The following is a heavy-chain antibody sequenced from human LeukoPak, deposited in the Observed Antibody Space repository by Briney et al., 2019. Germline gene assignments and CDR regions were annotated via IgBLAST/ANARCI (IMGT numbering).Heavy chain of an antibody. J-gene: IGHJ4*02. CDR3: ASGLELDY. Sequence: GGSLRLSCAASGFTFRSYWMRWVRHAPGKGLEWVANIKQDGSEKNYVDSVKGRFTISRDNAKNSLYLQMNSLRAEDTAVYYCASGLELDYWGQGTLVTVSS. CDR2: IKQDGSEK. V-gene: IGHV3-7*03. CDR1: GFTFRSYW.